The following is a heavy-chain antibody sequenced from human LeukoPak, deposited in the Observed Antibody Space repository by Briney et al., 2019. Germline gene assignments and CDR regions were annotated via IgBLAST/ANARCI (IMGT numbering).Heavy chain of an antibody. J-gene: IGHJ3*02. CDR3: VRGPRYYDDSGFHYGVFDI. D-gene: IGHD3-22*01. CDR2: FSGSGGST. V-gene: IGHV3-23*01. Sequence: GGSLRLSCAASGFTFSRFAMSWVRQAPGKGLEWVSGFSGSGGSTYYADSVKGRFIISRDNSKNTLSLQMNSLTADDTAVYYCVRGPRYYDDSGFHYGVFDIWGQGTLVTVSS. CDR1: GFTFSRFA.